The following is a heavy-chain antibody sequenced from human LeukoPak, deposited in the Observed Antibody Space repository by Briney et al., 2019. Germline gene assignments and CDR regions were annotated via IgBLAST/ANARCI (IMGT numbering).Heavy chain of an antibody. V-gene: IGHV4-34*01. D-gene: IGHD6-25*01. CDR3: ARGYNDSGWTRFDY. CDR2: IDHSGST. J-gene: IGHJ4*02. Sequence: SETLSLTCAVYGGFFSGHYWSWIRQPPGKGLEWIGEIDHSGSTNYSPSLKSRVTISRDTSKSQFSLKLSSVTAADTAMYFCARGYNDSGWTRFDYWGQGTLVTVSS. CDR1: GGFFSGHY.